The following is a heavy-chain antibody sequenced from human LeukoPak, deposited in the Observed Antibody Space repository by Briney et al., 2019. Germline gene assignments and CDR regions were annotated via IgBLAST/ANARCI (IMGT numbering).Heavy chain of an antibody. J-gene: IGHJ4*02. D-gene: IGHD3-9*01. CDR2: INPNSGGT. Sequence: ASVKVSCKASGYTFTGYYMHWVRQAPGQGLEWMGWINPNSGGTNYAQKFQGRVTMTRDTSISTAYMELSRLRSDDTAVYYCATGMYYDILTGYDRWGQGTLVTVSS. V-gene: IGHV1-2*02. CDR1: GYTFTGYY. CDR3: ATGMYYDILTGYDR.